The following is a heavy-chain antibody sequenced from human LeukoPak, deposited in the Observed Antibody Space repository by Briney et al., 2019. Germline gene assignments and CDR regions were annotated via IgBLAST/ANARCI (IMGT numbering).Heavy chain of an antibody. CDR1: GFTFSSYA. J-gene: IGHJ4*02. CDR3: AKVETAAAATLRGFDY. V-gene: IGHV3-23*01. Sequence: GGSLRLSCAASGFTFSSYAMSWVRQAPGKGLEWVSSIGGSGGSAYYADSVKGRFTISRDNSKNTLYLQMNSLRAEDTAVYYCAKVETAAAATLRGFDYWGQGTLVTVSS. D-gene: IGHD6-13*01. CDR2: IGGSGGSA.